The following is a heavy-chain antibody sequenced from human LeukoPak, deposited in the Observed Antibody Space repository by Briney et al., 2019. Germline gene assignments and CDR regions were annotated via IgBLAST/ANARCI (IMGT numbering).Heavy chain of an antibody. CDR3: ASYTYYYDSSGLPH. Sequence: SVEVSCKASGGTFSSYAISWVRQAPGQGLEWMGRIIPIFGTANYAQKFQGRVTITTDESTSTAYMELSSLRSEDTAVYYCASYTYYYDSSGLPHWGQGTMVTVSS. J-gene: IGHJ3*01. CDR1: GGTFSSYA. D-gene: IGHD3-22*01. CDR2: IIPIFGTA. V-gene: IGHV1-69*05.